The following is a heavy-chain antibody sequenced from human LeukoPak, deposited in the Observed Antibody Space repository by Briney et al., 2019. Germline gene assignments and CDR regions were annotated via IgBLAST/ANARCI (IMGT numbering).Heavy chain of an antibody. CDR3: ARNGSGWYFLDY. CDR1: GYTVTSYG. V-gene: IGHV1-18*01. CDR2: ISAYNGYT. Sequence: ASVKVSCKATGYTVTSYGISWVRQAPGQGPEWMGWISAYNGYTNYAQKVQGRVTMTTDTSTNTAYMELRSLRSDDTAVYYCARNGSGWYFLDYWGQGTLVTVSS. D-gene: IGHD6-19*01. J-gene: IGHJ4*02.